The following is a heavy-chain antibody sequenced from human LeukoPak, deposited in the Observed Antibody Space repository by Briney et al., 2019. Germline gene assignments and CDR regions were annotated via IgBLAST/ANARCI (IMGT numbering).Heavy chain of an antibody. J-gene: IGHJ3*02. V-gene: IGHV4-59*02. CDR1: RASVSSYY. D-gene: IGHD3-22*01. CDR3: ETFSYYYDSNGYHDTLDI. CDR2: TYISGRS. Sequence: SETLSLTCSVSRASVSSYYWTWIRQPPGKGLEWIGYTYISGRSNYNPSLKSRVTMSVDTSKNQFSLKLTSVTAADTAVYYCETFSYYYDSNGYHDTLDIWGQGTMVTVSS.